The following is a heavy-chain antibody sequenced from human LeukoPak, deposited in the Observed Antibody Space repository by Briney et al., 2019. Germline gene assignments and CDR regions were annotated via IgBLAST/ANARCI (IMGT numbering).Heavy chain of an antibody. Sequence: RGSLRLSCAASGFTFSGSAMHWVRQASGKGLEWVGRIRSKANSYATAYAASVKGRFTISRDDSKNTAYLQMNSLKTEDTAVYYCTRRAYSSGWDFFDYWGQGPLVTVSS. J-gene: IGHJ4*02. V-gene: IGHV3-73*01. D-gene: IGHD6-19*01. CDR2: IRSKANSYAT. CDR1: GFTFSGSA. CDR3: TRRAYSSGWDFFDY.